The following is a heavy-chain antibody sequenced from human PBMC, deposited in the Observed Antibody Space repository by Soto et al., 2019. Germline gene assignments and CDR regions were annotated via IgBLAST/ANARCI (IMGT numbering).Heavy chain of an antibody. V-gene: IGHV3-30-3*01. D-gene: IGHD3-22*01. J-gene: IGHJ6*02. CDR2: ISYDGSNK. CDR3: ARDPVDGYYYDPLDYYYGMDV. CDR1: GFTFSSYA. Sequence: PGGSLRLSCAASGFTFSSYAMHWVRQAPGKGLEWVAVISYDGSNKYYADSVKGRFTISRDNSKNTLYLQMNSLRAEDTAVYYCARDPVDGYYYDPLDYYYGMDVWGQGTTVTVSS.